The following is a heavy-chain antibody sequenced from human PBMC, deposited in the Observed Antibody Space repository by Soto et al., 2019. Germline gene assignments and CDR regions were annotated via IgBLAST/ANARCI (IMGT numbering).Heavy chain of an antibody. D-gene: IGHD2-2*01. CDR3: ARGYCSSTSCPEYFQH. CDR1: VFTFSSYW. J-gene: IGHJ1*01. V-gene: IGHV3-74*01. CDR2: INSDGSST. Sequence: GGSLRLSCAASVFTFSSYWMHWVRQAPGKGLVWVSRINSDGSSTSYADSVKGRFTISRDNAKNTLYLQMNSLRAEDTAVYYCARGYCSSTSCPEYFQHWGQGTLVTVSS.